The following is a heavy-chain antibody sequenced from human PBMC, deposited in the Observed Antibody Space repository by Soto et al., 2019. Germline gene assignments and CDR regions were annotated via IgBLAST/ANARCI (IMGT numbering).Heavy chain of an antibody. Sequence: SGPTLVNPTQTLTLTCTFSGFSLSTSGVGVGWIRQPPGKALEWLALIYWDDDKRYSPPLKSRLTITKDTSNNQVVSTTTNMDPVDTATYYCAHRPDDYGEYGDAFDIWGQGTMVTVSS. V-gene: IGHV2-5*02. CDR3: AHRPDDYGEYGDAFDI. CDR2: IYWDDDK. CDR1: GFSLSTSGVG. D-gene: IGHD4-17*01. J-gene: IGHJ3*02.